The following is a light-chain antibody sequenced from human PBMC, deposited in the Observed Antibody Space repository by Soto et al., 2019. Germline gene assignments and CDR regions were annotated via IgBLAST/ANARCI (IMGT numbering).Light chain of an antibody. CDR3: QSYHNSLSGSKV. J-gene: IGLJ1*01. Sequence: QSVLTQPPSVSGAPGQRVTISCTGSSSNIGAGYDVHWYQQLPGTAPKHLIYGNSNRPSGVPDRFSGSKSGTSASLAITGLQAEYEADYYCQSYHNSLSGSKVFGTGTKLNVL. CDR1: SSNIGAGYD. CDR2: GNS. V-gene: IGLV1-40*01.